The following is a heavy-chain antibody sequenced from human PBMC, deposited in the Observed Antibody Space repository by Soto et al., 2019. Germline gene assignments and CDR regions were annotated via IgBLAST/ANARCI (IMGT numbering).Heavy chain of an antibody. Sequence: ASETLSLTCTVSGGSISSYYWSWIRQPPGKGLEWIGYIYYSGSTNYNPSLKSRVTISVDTSKNQFSLKLSSVTAADTAVYYCARDRDLYDSSGFDYYGMDVWGQGTTVTVSS. CDR3: ARDRDLYDSSGFDYYGMDV. D-gene: IGHD3-22*01. J-gene: IGHJ6*02. CDR1: GGSISSYY. V-gene: IGHV4-59*01. CDR2: IYYSGST.